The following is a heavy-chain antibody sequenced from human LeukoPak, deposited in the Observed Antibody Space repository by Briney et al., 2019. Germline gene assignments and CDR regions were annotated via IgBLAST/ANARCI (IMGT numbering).Heavy chain of an antibody. CDR2: ISGSGGST. J-gene: IGHJ4*02. CDR1: GFTFSSYA. V-gene: IGHV3-23*01. Sequence: GGSLRLSCAASGFTFSSYAMSWVRQAPGKGLEWVSAISGSGGSTYYADSVKGRFTISRDNSKNTLSLQMNSLRAEDTAVYYCANLDSSGWYDDYWGQGTLVTVSS. D-gene: IGHD6-19*01. CDR3: ANLDSSGWYDDY.